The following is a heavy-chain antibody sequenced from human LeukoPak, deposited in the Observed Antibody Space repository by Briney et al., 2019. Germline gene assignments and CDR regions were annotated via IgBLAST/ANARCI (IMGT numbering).Heavy chain of an antibody. V-gene: IGHV3-30*03. CDR3: AREYCGAECYSGLDF. D-gene: IGHD2-21*01. J-gene: IGHJ4*02. Sequence: GRSLRLSCAPSGFTLSNYAFHWVRQAPGKGLEWVALISNDGSNTYYADSVKSRFTIYRDNSKNTLYLQMTSLRAEDSALYYCAREYCGAECYSGLDFWGQGTLVTVSS. CDR1: GFTLSNYA. CDR2: ISNDGSNT.